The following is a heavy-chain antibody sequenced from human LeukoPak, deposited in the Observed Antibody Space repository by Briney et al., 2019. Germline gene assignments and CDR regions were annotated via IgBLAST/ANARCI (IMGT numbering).Heavy chain of an antibody. D-gene: IGHD6-13*01. CDR1: GFTFSTYW. V-gene: IGHV3-7*04. CDR3: ARGPAWQQLGY. Sequence: GGSLRLSCAASGFTFSTYWMSWVRQAPGKGLEWVANIKQDGTEKYYVDSVKGRFTISRDNAKKSLYLQMNSLRAEDTAVYYCARGPAWQQLGYWGQGTLVTVSS. CDR2: IKQDGTEK. J-gene: IGHJ4*02.